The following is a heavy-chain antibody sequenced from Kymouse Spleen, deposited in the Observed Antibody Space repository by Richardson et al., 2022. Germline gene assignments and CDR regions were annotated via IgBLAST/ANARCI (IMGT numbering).Heavy chain of an antibody. D-gene: IGHD5-24*01. V-gene: IGHV4-39*01. J-gene: IGHJ6*02. CDR3: ARQRMATPRYYYYYGMDV. CDR2: IYYSGST. Sequence: QLQLQESGPGLVKPSETLSLTCTVSGGSISSSSYYWGWIRQPPGKGLEWIGSIYYSGSTYYNPSLKSRVTISVDTSKNQFSLKLSSVTAADTAVYYCARQRMATPRYYYYYGMDVWGQGTTVTVSS. CDR1: GGSISSSSYY.